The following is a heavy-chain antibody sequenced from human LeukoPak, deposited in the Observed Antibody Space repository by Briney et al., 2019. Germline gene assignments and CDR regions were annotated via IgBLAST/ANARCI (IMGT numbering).Heavy chain of an antibody. D-gene: IGHD5-18*01. Sequence: ASETLSLTCTVSGGSISSYYWSWIRQPPGKGLEWIGYIHYSGSTNYNPSLKSRVTISVDTSKNQFSLKLSSVTAADTAVYYCARSWIQLWPEYYFDYWGQGTLVTVSS. CDR1: GGSISSYY. J-gene: IGHJ4*02. CDR3: ARSWIQLWPEYYFDY. CDR2: IHYSGST. V-gene: IGHV4-59*08.